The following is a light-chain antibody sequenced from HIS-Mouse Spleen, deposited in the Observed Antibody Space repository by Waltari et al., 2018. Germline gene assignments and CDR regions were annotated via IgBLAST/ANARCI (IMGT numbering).Light chain of an antibody. CDR2: EVS. CDR3: SSYTSSSSWV. J-gene: IGLJ3*02. Sequence: QSALTQPASVSGSPGQSITISCTGTSSDVGGYNYVSWYQPHPGKAPKLMIYEVSKRPSGCSNRFSGSKSGNTASLTISGLQAEDEADYYCSSYTSSSSWVFGGGTKLTVL. V-gene: IGLV2-14*01. CDR1: SSDVGGYNY.